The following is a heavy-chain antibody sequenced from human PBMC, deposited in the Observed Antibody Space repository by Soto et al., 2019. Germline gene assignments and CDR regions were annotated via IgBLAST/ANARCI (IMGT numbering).Heavy chain of an antibody. J-gene: IGHJ6*02. Sequence: SETLSLTCTVSGGSISSSSYYWGWIRQPPGKGLEWIGSIYYSGSTYYNPSLKSRVTISVDTSKNQFSLKLSSVTATDTAVYYCLLDIAVAGTLVYYYYYGMDVWGQGTTVTVSS. CDR2: IYYSGST. CDR3: LLDIAVAGTLVYYYYYGMDV. D-gene: IGHD6-19*01. V-gene: IGHV4-39*01. CDR1: GGSISSSSYY.